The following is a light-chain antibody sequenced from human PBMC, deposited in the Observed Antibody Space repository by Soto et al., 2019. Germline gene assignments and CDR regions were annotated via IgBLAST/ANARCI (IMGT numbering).Light chain of an antibody. J-gene: IGKJ5*01. Sequence: IVLTQSPGTLSVCPGERVTLSWRASRSVGSNLAWFQHKPGQAPKLLIYGSSIRVTGVPARFSGSGSGTDFSLTISILQSEDFAVFYCQQYKTLPPITSGQRTRLEIK. V-gene: IGKV3D-15*03. CDR1: RSVGSN. CDR2: GSS. CDR3: QQYKTLPPIT.